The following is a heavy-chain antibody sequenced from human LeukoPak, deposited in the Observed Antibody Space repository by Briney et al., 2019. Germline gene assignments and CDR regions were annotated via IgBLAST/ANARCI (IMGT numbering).Heavy chain of an antibody. Sequence: SETRSLTCTVSGGSISSYYWSWIRQPPGKGLEWIGYIYYSGSTNYNPSLKSRVTISVDTSKNQFSLKLSSVTAADTAVYYCARDYYGDFYFDYWGQGTLVTVSS. J-gene: IGHJ4*02. CDR2: IYYSGST. V-gene: IGHV4-59*01. D-gene: IGHD4-17*01. CDR3: ARDYYGDFYFDY. CDR1: GGSISSYY.